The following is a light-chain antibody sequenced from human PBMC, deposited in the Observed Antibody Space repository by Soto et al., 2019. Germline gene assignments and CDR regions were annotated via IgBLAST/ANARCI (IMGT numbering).Light chain of an antibody. CDR3: HQYYCTPQT. Sequence: DIVMTQSPDSLAVSLGERATINCKSSQSVLYSSNSKNYLAWYQQKPGQPPKLLIYWASTRESGVPDRLSGSGSGTDFTLTISSLQAEDVAVYYCHQYYCTPQTFGQGTKVDIK. CDR2: WAS. CDR1: QSVLYSSNSKNY. J-gene: IGKJ1*01. V-gene: IGKV4-1*01.